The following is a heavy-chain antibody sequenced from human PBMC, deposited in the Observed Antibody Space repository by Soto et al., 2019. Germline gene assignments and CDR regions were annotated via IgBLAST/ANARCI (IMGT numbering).Heavy chain of an antibody. J-gene: IGHJ5*02. Sequence: PSESLSLTCTVSGGSISSSSYYWGWIRQPPGKGLECLGSIYYSGSTYYNPSLKIRVTMSVDTSYNQLSLKVSSVTAADTAVYYCARRRIAEAGLNPWGQGTQVT. CDR3: ARRRIAEAGLNP. D-gene: IGHD6-13*01. CDR2: IYYSGST. CDR1: GGSISSSSYY. V-gene: IGHV4-39*01.